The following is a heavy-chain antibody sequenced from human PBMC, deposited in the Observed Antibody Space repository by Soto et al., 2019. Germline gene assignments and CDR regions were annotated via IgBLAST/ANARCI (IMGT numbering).Heavy chain of an antibody. CDR1: GFTFSSYG. CDR2: ISYDGSNK. CDR3: AKALGYCSSTSCPGGMDV. V-gene: IGHV3-30*18. J-gene: IGHJ6*02. Sequence: LRLSCAASGFTFSSYGMHWVRQAPGKGLEWVAVISYDGSNKYYADSVKGRFTISRDNSKNTLYLQMNSLRAEDTAVYYCAKALGYCSSTSCPGGMDVWGQGTTVTVS. D-gene: IGHD2-2*01.